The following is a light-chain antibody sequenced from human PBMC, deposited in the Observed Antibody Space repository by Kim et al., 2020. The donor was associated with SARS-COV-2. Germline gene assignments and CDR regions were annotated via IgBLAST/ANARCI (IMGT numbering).Light chain of an antibody. CDR3: QQYNNWPYT. Sequence: SVSPGERATLSCRARQRIGTNLAWYHQKPGQVPRLVIFGASTRATGVPARFSGSGSGPDFSLTISSLQSEDFGLYYCQQYNNWPYTFGQGTKLEI. V-gene: IGKV3-15*01. CDR1: QRIGTN. J-gene: IGKJ2*01. CDR2: GAS.